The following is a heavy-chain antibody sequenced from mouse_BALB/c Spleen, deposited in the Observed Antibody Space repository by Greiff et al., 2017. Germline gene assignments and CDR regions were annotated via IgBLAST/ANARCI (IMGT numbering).Heavy chain of an antibody. J-gene: IGHJ3*01. D-gene: IGHD2-2*01. CDR1: GFSLTSYG. CDR2: IWAGGST. Sequence: VQGVESGPGLVAPSQSLSITCTVSGFSLTSYGVHWVRQPPGKGLEWLGVIWAGGSTNYNSALMSRLSISKDNSKSQVFLKRNSLQTDDTAMYYGARYGYEGPWFAYWGQGTLVTVSA. CDR3: ARYGYEGPWFAY. V-gene: IGHV2-9*02.